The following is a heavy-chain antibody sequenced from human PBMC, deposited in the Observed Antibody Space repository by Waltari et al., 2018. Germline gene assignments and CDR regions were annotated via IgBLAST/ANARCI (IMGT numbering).Heavy chain of an antibody. CDR3: AKVAYDSSGYYYLGY. CDR1: GFTFSSYG. J-gene: IGHJ4*02. D-gene: IGHD3-22*01. CDR2: RWYDGSNK. V-gene: IGHV3-33*06. Sequence: QVQLVESGGGVVQPGRSLRLSCAASGFTFSSYGMHWVRRAPGMGLVWVAVRWYDGSNKNYADSVKCRFTISRENSKNTLYLQMNSLGAEDTAVYYCAKVAYDSSGYYYLGYWGQGTLVTVSS.